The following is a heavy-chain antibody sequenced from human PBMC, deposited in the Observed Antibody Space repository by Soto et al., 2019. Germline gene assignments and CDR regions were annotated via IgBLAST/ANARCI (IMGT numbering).Heavy chain of an antibody. Sequence: GASVKVSCKAFGGTFSSYSINWVRQAPGQGLEWMGGIIPIFGTANYAQKFQGRVTITADESTSTAYMELSSLRSEDTAVYYCARKAMPPDWYSHLCGRGTLVTVSS. CDR3: ARKAMPPDWYSHL. J-gene: IGHJ2*01. D-gene: IGHD2-2*01. CDR2: IIPIFGTA. V-gene: IGHV1-69*01. CDR1: GGTFSSYS.